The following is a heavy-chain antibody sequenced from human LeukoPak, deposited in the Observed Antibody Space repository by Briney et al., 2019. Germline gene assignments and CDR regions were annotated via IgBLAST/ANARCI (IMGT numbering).Heavy chain of an antibody. D-gene: IGHD5-24*01. V-gene: IGHV3-74*01. CDR2: INADASRT. Sequence: GGSLRLSCAASGFTFNTYWMHWVRHAPGKGLVWVSSINADASRTNYADSVKGRCTVSRDNAKNALSLQVNSLRVEDTAVYYCVRVRIELATMLLDYWGQGTLVTVSS. CDR3: VRVRIELATMLLDY. CDR1: GFTFNTYW. J-gene: IGHJ4*02.